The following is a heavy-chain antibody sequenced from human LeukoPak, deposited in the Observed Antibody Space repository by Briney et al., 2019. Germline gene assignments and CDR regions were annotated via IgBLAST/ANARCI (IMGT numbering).Heavy chain of an antibody. Sequence: ASVKVSCKVSGYTLTELSMHWVRQAPGKGREWMGGFDPEDGETIYAQKFQGRVTMTEDTSTDTAYMELSSLRSEDTAVYYCATSRRGRYFDWLLVYFQHWGQGTLVTVSS. CDR3: ATSRRGRYFDWLLVYFQH. V-gene: IGHV1-24*01. D-gene: IGHD3-9*01. CDR1: GYTLTELS. J-gene: IGHJ1*01. CDR2: FDPEDGET.